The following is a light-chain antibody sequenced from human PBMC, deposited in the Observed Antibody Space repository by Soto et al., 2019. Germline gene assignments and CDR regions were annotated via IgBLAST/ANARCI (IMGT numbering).Light chain of an antibody. CDR2: GNI. V-gene: IGLV1-40*01. J-gene: IGLJ1*01. CDR3: QSYDSSLSADYV. CDR1: SSNIGAGYD. Sequence: QSVLTQPPSESGAPGQRVTISCTGSSSNIGAGYDVHWYQQLPGTAPKLLIYGNINRPSGVPDRFSGSKSGTSASLAITGLQAEDEADYYCQSYDSSLSADYVFGTGTKVTVL.